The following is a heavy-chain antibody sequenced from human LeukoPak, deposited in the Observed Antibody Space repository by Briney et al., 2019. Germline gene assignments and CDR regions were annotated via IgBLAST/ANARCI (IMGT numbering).Heavy chain of an antibody. V-gene: IGHV3-7*01. D-gene: IGHD3-3*01. CDR2: IKQDGSEE. CDR3: ARDPSDFWSEFDY. CDR1: GFTFSSYW. Sequence: GGSLRLSCAASGFTFSSYWMSWVRQAPGKGLEWVANIKQDGSEEYYVDSVKGRFTISRDNAKNSLYLQMNSLRAEDTAVYYCARDPSDFWSEFDYWGQGTLVTVSS. J-gene: IGHJ4*02.